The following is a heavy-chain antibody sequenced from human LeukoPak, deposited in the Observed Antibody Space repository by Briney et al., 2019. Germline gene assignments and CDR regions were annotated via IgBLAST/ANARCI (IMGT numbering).Heavy chain of an antibody. V-gene: IGHV3-21*01. CDR2: ISSSSSYI. Sequence: GGSLRLSCAASGFTFSSYSMNWVRQAPGKGLEWVSSISSSSSYIYYADSVKGRFTISRDNAKNSLYLQMNSLRAEDTAVYYCARGGELMVYAFDYWGQGTLVTVSS. D-gene: IGHD2-8*01. J-gene: IGHJ4*02. CDR1: GFTFSSYS. CDR3: ARGGELMVYAFDY.